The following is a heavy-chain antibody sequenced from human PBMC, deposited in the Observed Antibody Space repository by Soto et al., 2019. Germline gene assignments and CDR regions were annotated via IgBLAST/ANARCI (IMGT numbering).Heavy chain of an antibody. CDR3: ATSPVSYVGIVSSTTRGYFDH. Sequence: GESLKISCEGSGYNFNTYWIGWVRQMPGKGLEWMALIYPGDSDTRYSPSFEGQVTLSVDRSISTAYLQWSSLKASDTAIYYCATSPVSYVGIVSSTTRGYFDHWGQGTLVTVSS. CDR2: IYPGDSDT. V-gene: IGHV5-51*01. CDR1: GYNFNTYW. J-gene: IGHJ4*02. D-gene: IGHD5-12*01.